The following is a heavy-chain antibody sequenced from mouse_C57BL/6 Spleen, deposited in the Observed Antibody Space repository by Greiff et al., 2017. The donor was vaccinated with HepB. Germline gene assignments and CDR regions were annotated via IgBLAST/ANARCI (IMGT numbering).Heavy chain of an antibody. J-gene: IGHJ2*01. CDR1: GYTFTSYG. CDR3: ARRGIYYYDDGVFDY. V-gene: IGHV1-81*01. CDR2: IYPRSGNT. Sequence: VQLQQSGAELARPGASVKLSCKASGYTFTSYGISWVKQRTGQGLEWIGEIYPRSGNTYYNEKFKGKATLTADKSSSTAYMELRSLTSEDSAVYFCARRGIYYYDDGVFDYWGQGTTLTVSS. D-gene: IGHD2-4*01.